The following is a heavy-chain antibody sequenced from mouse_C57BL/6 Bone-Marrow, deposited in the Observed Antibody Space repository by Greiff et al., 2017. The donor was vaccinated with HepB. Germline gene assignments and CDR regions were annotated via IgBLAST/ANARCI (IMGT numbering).Heavy chain of an antibody. Sequence: QVQLQQSGAELVRPGTSVKVSCKASGYAFTNYLIEWVKQRPGQGLEWIGVINPGSGGTNYNEKFKGKATLTADKSSSTAYMQLSSLTSEDSAVYFCARSGYATFAYWGQGTLVTVSA. CDR1: GYAFTNYL. CDR2: INPGSGGT. J-gene: IGHJ3*01. CDR3: ARSGYATFAY. V-gene: IGHV1-54*01. D-gene: IGHD3-1*01.